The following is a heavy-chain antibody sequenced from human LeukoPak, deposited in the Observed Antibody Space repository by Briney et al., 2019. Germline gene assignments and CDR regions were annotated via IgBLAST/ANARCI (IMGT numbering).Heavy chain of an antibody. CDR3: ARGVGVGDYHYYYMDV. CDR2: IYYSGST. CDR1: GGSISSSSYY. V-gene: IGHV4-39*01. J-gene: IGHJ6*03. Sequence: PSETLSLTCTVSGGSISSSSYYWGWIRQPPGKGLEWIGSIYYSGSTYYNPSLKSRVTISVDTSKNQFSLKLSSVTAADTAVYYCARGVGVGDYHYYYMDVWGKGTTVTISS. D-gene: IGHD3-3*01.